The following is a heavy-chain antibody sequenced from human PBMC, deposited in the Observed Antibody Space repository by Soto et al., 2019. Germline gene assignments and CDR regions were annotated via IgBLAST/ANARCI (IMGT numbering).Heavy chain of an antibody. Sequence: ASVKVSCKASGGTFSSYTISWVRQAPGQGLEWMGRVIPILGIANYAQKFQGRVTITADKSTSTAYMELSSLRSEDTVVYYCASLSGSYYNVDYYYMDVWGKGTTVTVSS. J-gene: IGHJ6*03. CDR2: VIPILGIA. CDR3: ASLSGSYYNVDYYYMDV. V-gene: IGHV1-69*02. D-gene: IGHD3-10*01. CDR1: GGTFSSYT.